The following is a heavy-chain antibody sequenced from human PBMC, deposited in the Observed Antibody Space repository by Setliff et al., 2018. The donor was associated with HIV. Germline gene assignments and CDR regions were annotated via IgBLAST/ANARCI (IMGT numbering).Heavy chain of an antibody. CDR3: AREIQFSATTYYYYYMDD. Sequence: PSETLSLTCTVSGASISTYYWSWIRQPPGKGLEWIGYIFYSGSSNYNPSLKSRVTMSVDTSKNQFSLNLTSVTAADTAVYYCAREIQFSATTYYYYYMDDWGRGTTVTVSS. CDR2: IFYSGSS. J-gene: IGHJ6*03. V-gene: IGHV4-59*01. CDR1: GASISTYY. D-gene: IGHD5-18*01.